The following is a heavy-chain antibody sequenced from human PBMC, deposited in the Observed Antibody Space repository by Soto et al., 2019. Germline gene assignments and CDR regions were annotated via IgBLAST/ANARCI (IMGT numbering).Heavy chain of an antibody. CDR1: GGSISSYY. J-gene: IGHJ6*02. CDR2: IYYSGST. Sequence: SETLSLTCTVSGGSISSYYWSWIRQPAGKGLEWIGYIYYSGSTNYNPSLKSRVTISVDTSKNQFSLKLSSVTAADTAVYYCAREGFWSGYYTGTLHYYYGMDVWGQGTTVTVSS. D-gene: IGHD3-3*01. CDR3: AREGFWSGYYTGTLHYYYGMDV. V-gene: IGHV4-59*01.